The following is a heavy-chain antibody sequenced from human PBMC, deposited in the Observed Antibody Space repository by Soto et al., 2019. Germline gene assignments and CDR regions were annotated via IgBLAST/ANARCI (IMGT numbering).Heavy chain of an antibody. CDR2: IYPDNSDT. CDR3: ATSLYCSGGSCYTNFFWFDP. V-gene: IGHV5-51*01. CDR1: GYSFTKYW. D-gene: IGHD2-15*01. Sequence: PGESLKISCKGSGYSFTKYWIGWVRQMPGKGLDWMGIIYPDNSDTRYSPSFQGQVTISADKSLSTAYLQWGSLKASDTAMYYCATSLYCSGGSCYTNFFWFDPWGQVPLVTFSS. J-gene: IGHJ5*02.